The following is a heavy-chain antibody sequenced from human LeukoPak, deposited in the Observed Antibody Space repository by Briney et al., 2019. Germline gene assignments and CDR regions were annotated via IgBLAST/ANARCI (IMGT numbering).Heavy chain of an antibody. CDR2: ISSNGGST. D-gene: IGHD3-10*01. V-gene: IGHV3-64*01. CDR1: GFTFSSYA. Sequence: SGGSLRLSCAASGFTFSSYAMHWVRQAPGKGLEYVSAISSNGGSTYYANSVKGRFTISRDNSKNTLYLQMNSLRAEDTAVYYCARLLWFGELGYDAFDIWGQGTMVTVSS. J-gene: IGHJ3*02. CDR3: ARLLWFGELGYDAFDI.